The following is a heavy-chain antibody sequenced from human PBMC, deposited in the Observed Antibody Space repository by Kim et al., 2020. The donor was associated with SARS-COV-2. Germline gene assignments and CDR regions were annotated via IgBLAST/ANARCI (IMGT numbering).Heavy chain of an antibody. CDR2: IYYSGST. CDR1: GCSISSGGYY. Sequence: SETLSLTCTVSGCSISSGGYYWGWIRQHPGKGLEWIGNIYYSGSTYYNPSLKSRVTISVDTSKNQFSLQLSSVTAADTAVYYCARGRITIFGVVTDFDYWGQRTRGTVSS. V-gene: IGHV4-31*03. CDR3: ARGRITIFGVVTDFDY. D-gene: IGHD3-3*01. J-gene: IGHJ4*02.